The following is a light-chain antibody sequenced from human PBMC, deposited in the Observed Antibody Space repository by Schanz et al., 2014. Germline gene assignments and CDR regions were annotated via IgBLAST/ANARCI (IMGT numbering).Light chain of an antibody. CDR1: QSVGSSY. CDR2: GAS. CDR3: QQRSNWPPTIT. Sequence: EIVLTQSPGTLSLSPGERAILSCRASQSVGSSYLAWYQQKPGQAPRLLIYGASSRAAGIPDRFSGSGSGTDFTLTISSLEPEDFALYYCQQRSNWPPTITFGGGTKVEIK. V-gene: IGKV3D-20*02. J-gene: IGKJ4*01.